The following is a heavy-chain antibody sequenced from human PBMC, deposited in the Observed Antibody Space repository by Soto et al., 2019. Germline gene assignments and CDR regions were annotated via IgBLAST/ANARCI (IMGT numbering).Heavy chain of an antibody. V-gene: IGHV4-4*09. Sequence: SENLSLTCTVSGGSISTYYWNWIRQSPGKGLEWIGYIYRTGSTHYNPSLNSRVAISLDTSRNKFSLKLHSVTAADTAVYFCARQIGDDPFDVWGQGTKVT. J-gene: IGHJ3*01. D-gene: IGHD3-3*01. CDR3: ARQIGDDPFDV. CDR2: IYRTGST. CDR1: GGSISTYY.